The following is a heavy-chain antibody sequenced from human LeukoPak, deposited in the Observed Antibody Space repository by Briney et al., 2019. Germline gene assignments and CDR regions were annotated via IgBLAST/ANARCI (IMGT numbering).Heavy chain of an antibody. CDR1: GFTFRNYA. CDR2: ISYDGSNK. J-gene: IGHJ4*02. CDR3: ASPTTNYPFLYYFDY. V-gene: IGHV3-30-3*01. D-gene: IGHD5-24*01. Sequence: GRSLKLSCGASGFTFRNYAMHWVRQAPGKGLEWVAVISYDGSNKYYADSVKGRFTISRDNSKNTLYLQMNSLRAEDTAVYYCASPTTNYPFLYYFDYWGQGTLVTVSS.